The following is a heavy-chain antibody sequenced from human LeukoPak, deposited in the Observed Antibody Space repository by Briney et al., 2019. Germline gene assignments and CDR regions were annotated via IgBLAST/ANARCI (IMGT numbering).Heavy chain of an antibody. CDR1: GGSISSYY. CDR3: ARDRYSSGWKEYYYGMDV. CDR2: IYTSGST. Sequence: SETLSLTCTVSGGSISSYYWSWIRQPAGKGLEWIGRIYTSGSTNYNPSLKSRVTMSVGTSKNQFSLKLSSVTAADTAVYYCARDRYSSGWKEYYYGMDVWGQGTTVTVSS. V-gene: IGHV4-4*07. J-gene: IGHJ6*02. D-gene: IGHD6-19*01.